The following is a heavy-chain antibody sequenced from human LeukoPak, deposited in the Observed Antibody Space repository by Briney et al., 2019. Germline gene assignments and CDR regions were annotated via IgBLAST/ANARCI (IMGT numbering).Heavy chain of an antibody. CDR2: IYSDGKT. CDR3: AKYGDYYVMDV. D-gene: IGHD2/OR15-2a*01. J-gene: IGHJ6*02. Sequence: GGSLRLSCAASGFTVSNDYMSWVRQAPGKGLEWVSVIYSDGKTYYANSVKGRFTISRDNAKNSLYVQMNSLRAEDTAVYYCAKYGDYYVMDVWGQGTTVTVSS. CDR1: GFTVSNDY. V-gene: IGHV3-53*01.